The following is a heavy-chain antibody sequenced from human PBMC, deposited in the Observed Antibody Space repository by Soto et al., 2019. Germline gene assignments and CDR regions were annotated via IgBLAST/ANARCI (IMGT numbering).Heavy chain of an antibody. CDR2: ISAYNGNT. V-gene: IGHV1-18*01. CDR3: ARDHSAMVRGVISSY. CDR1: GYTFTSYG. Sequence: QVQLVQSGAEVKKPGASVKVSCKASGYTFTSYGISWVRQAPGQGLEWMGWISAYNGNTNYAQKLQGRVTMTTDTPTSTAYMELRSLRSDDTAVYYCARDHSAMVRGVISSYWGQGTLVTVSS. J-gene: IGHJ4*02. D-gene: IGHD3-10*01.